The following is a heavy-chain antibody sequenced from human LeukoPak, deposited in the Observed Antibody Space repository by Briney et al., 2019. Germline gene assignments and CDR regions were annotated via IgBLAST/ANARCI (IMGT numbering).Heavy chain of an antibody. J-gene: IGHJ4*02. CDR2: LSYDGSEK. Sequence: TGGSLRLSCAASGFTSSSYGMHWVRQAPGKGLEWVAVLSYDGSEKYYADSVKGRCTISRDNSKNTVYLQMNSLRGEDTAMYYCAKSSSGWYGGFDYWGQGTLVTVSS. D-gene: IGHD6-19*01. CDR3: AKSSSGWYGGFDY. V-gene: IGHV3-30*18. CDR1: GFTSSSYG.